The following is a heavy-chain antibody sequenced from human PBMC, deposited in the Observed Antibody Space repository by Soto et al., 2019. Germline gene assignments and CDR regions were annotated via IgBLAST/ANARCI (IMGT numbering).Heavy chain of an antibody. D-gene: IGHD3-16*02. Sequence: QLQLQESGSGLVKPSQTLSLTCAVSGGSISSGGYSWSWIRQPPGKGLAWIGYIYHSGSTYYNPSLKIRVTISVDRSKNQFSLKLSSVTGADTAVYYCARTTLRLGELSLGYWGQGTLVTVSS. J-gene: IGHJ4*02. CDR1: GGSISSGGYS. V-gene: IGHV4-30-2*01. CDR2: IYHSGST. CDR3: ARTTLRLGELSLGY.